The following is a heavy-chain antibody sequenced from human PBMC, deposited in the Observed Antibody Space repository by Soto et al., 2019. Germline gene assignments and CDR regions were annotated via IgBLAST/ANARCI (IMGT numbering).Heavy chain of an antibody. CDR1: GYTFSNFW. CDR3: ARTANPSFHFDY. CDR2: IYVADSDT. Sequence: GESLKISCEGSGYTFSNFWIGWVRQRPGKGLESMGIIYVADSDTRYSPSFQGHVTISVDKSISTAYLQWSSLKASDTAIYYCARTANPSFHFDYWGQGTLVTVSS. J-gene: IGHJ4*02. V-gene: IGHV5-51*01.